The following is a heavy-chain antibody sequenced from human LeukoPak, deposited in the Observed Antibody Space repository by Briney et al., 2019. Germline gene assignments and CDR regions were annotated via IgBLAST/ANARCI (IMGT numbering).Heavy chain of an antibody. CDR3: AKLRSSGWFDPCDH. CDR1: GFTFSTYA. CDR2: ISGTGGTT. Sequence: SGGSLRLSCAASGFTFSTYAVSWVRQAPGKGLEWVSGISGTGGTTYYADSVKGRFTISRDSSKDTVYLQMNSLRAEDTAVYYCAKLRSSGWFDPCDHWGQGTLVTVSS. J-gene: IGHJ4*02. V-gene: IGHV3-23*01. D-gene: IGHD6-19*01.